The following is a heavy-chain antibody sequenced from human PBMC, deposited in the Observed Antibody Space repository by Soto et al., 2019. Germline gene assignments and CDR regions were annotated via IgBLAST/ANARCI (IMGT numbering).Heavy chain of an antibody. Sequence: PSETLSLTCTVSGGSISSSSYYWGWIRQPPGKGLEWIGSIYYSGSTYYNPSLKSRVTISVDTSKNQFSLKLSSVTAADTAVYYCASTTSSGRDYWGQGTLVTVSS. V-gene: IGHV4-39*07. D-gene: IGHD6-19*01. CDR3: ASTTSSGRDY. CDR2: IYYSGST. J-gene: IGHJ4*02. CDR1: GGSISSSSYY.